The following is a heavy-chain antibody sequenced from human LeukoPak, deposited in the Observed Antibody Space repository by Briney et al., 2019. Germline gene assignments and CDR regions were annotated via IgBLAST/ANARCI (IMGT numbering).Heavy chain of an antibody. D-gene: IGHD6-19*01. CDR2: IKTKTDGGTA. J-gene: IGHJ1*01. Sequence: GGSLRLSCAASGFTFSNAWMSCVRQAPGKGLEWVGHIKTKTDGGTADYAAPVKGRFTISRDDSKNTLYVQMNSLKTEDTAVYYCATGLASHWGQGALVTVSS. V-gene: IGHV3-15*01. CDR1: GFTFSNAW. CDR3: ATGLASH.